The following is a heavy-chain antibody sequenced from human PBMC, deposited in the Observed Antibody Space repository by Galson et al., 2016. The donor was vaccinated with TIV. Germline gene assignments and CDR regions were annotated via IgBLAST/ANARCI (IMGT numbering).Heavy chain of an antibody. J-gene: IGHJ6*02. Sequence: SLRLSCAASGFNFRLYAMHWVRQAPGKGLEWVAVISHDRRDKNYADSAKGRFTISRDNSKNTLYLEMTSLRAEDTAVYYCAKDQGWIDYADQGYFYYGLEDWGHGTAVTVSS. V-gene: IGHV3-30*18. CDR2: ISHDRRDK. D-gene: IGHD4-17*01. CDR1: GFNFRLYA. CDR3: AKDQGWIDYADQGYFYYGLED.